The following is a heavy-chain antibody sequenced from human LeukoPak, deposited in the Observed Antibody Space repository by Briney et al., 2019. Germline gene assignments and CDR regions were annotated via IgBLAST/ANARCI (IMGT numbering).Heavy chain of an antibody. J-gene: IGHJ6*02. CDR3: ARDYGSGRRNYGMDV. CDR1: GGSISSGGYS. D-gene: IGHD3-10*01. Sequence: SETLSLTCAVSGGSISSGGYSWSWIRQPPGKGLEWIGYIYHSGSTYYNPSLKSRVTISVDRSKNQFSLKLSSVTAADTAVYYCARDYGSGRRNYGMDVWGQGTTVTVSS. CDR2: IYHSGST. V-gene: IGHV4-30-2*01.